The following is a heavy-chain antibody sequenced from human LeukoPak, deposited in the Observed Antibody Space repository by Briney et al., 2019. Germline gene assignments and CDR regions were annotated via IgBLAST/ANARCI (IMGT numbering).Heavy chain of an antibody. CDR3: ARSYCSGGSCYSRNWFDP. D-gene: IGHD2-15*01. Sequence: GASVKVSCKASGYTFTSYGISWVRQAPGQGLEWMGWIGAYNGNTNYAQKLQGRVTMTTDTSTSTAYMELRSLRSDDTAVYYCARSYCSGGSCYSRNWFDPWGQGTLVTVSS. V-gene: IGHV1-18*01. CDR2: IGAYNGNT. J-gene: IGHJ5*02. CDR1: GYTFTSYG.